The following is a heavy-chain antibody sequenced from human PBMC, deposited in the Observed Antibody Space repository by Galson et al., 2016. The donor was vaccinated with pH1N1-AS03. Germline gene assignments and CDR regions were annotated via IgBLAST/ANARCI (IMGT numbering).Heavy chain of an antibody. CDR3: AKWSYRFDGSGYVGYFDL. CDR2: ISSSGATT. CDR1: GFTFNNFA. J-gene: IGHJ2*01. V-gene: IGHV3-23*01. Sequence: SLRLSCAASGFTFNNFAMGWVRQAPGKGLEWVSGISSSGATTNYADSVRGRFTISRDTSKKTMHLQMNSLRVEDTALYYCAKWSYRFDGSGYVGYFDLWGRGTLVTVS. D-gene: IGHD3-22*01.